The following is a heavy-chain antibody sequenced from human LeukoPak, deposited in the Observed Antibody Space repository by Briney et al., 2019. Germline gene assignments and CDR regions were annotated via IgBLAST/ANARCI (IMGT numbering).Heavy chain of an antibody. CDR2: ISAYNGNT. Sequence: GASVKVSCKASGYTFTSYGISWVRQAPGRGLEWMGWISAYNGNTNYAQKLQGRVTMTTDTSTSTAYMELRSLRSDDTAVYYCALVSGSSSRSVVPAADPSLWFDPWGEGTLVTVSS. CDR3: ALVSGSSSRSVVPAADPSLWFDP. J-gene: IGHJ5*02. D-gene: IGHD2-2*01. V-gene: IGHV1-18*01. CDR1: GYTFTSYG.